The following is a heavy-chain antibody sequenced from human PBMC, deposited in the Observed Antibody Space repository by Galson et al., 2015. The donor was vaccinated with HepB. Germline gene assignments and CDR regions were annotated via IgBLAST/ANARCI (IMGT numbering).Heavy chain of an antibody. J-gene: IGHJ4*02. CDR3: TRGSSLTTRFPLNY. CDR1: GYTFTDYY. CDR2: ISPKNGDT. D-gene: IGHD1-14*01. V-gene: IGHV1-2*02. Sequence: SVKVSCKASGYTFTDYYIHWVRQAPGEGLEWMGWISPKNGDTKYAQKSQGRVTLTRDTSISTAYMEVSRLTYDDTAVYYCTRGSSLTTRFPLNYWGQGTLVAASP.